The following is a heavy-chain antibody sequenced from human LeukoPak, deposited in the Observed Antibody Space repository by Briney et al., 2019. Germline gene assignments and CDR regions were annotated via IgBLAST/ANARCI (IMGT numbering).Heavy chain of an antibody. CDR1: GGSISSYY. D-gene: IGHD2-8*01. V-gene: IGHV4-30-4*08. CDR2: IYYSGST. CDR3: ARVSEVSRSDDWYFDL. J-gene: IGHJ2*01. Sequence: SETLSLTCTVSGGSISSYYWSWIRQPPGKGLEWIGYIYYSGSTYYNPSLKSRVTISVDTSKNQFSLKLSSVTAADTAVYYCARVSEVSRSDDWYFDLWGRGTLVTVSS.